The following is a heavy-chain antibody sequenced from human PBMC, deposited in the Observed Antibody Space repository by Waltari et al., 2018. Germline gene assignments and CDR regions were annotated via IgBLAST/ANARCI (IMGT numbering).Heavy chain of an antibody. CDR2: YDTEDGET. V-gene: IGHV1-24*01. Sequence: QVQLVQSGAEVNKPGASVKVSCKVSGYTLTELSMHWVRQATGKGLEWMGGYDTEDGETIDATKFKGRVTMTENTSTDTASMELSSMGAADTAVDYGVKDGAAAPGNSFDPWGQGTLVTVSS. D-gene: IGHD2-2*01. CDR1: GYTLTELS. CDR3: VKDGAAAPGNSFDP. J-gene: IGHJ5*02.